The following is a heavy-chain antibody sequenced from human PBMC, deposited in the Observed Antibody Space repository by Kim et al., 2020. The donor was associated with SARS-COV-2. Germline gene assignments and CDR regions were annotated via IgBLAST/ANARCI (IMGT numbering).Heavy chain of an antibody. J-gene: IGHJ5*02. CDR2: FDPEDGET. D-gene: IGHD3-16*02. Sequence: ASVKVSCKVSGYTLTELSMHWVRQAPGKGLEWMGGFDPEDGETIYAQKFQGRVTMTEDTSTDTAYMELSSLRSEDTAVYYCATVPGYVWGSYRKGGWFDPWGQGTLVTVSS. CDR3: ATVPGYVWGSYRKGGWFDP. V-gene: IGHV1-24*01. CDR1: GYTLTELS.